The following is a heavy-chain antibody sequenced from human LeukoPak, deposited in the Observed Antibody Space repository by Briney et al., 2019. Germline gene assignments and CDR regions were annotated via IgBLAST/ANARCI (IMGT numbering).Heavy chain of an antibody. D-gene: IGHD4-17*01. CDR1: GFTFRSFA. V-gene: IGHV3-23*01. CDR3: TKDPNGDYVGAFDP. J-gene: IGHJ5*02. CDR2: ITGTHYTT. Sequence: GGSLRLSCADSGFTFRSFAMTWVRQAPGKGLEWVSSITGTHYTTYNTDSVKGRFTISRDNSKNTLYLQMNSLRADDTAVYYCTKDPNGDYVGAFDPWGQGTLVTVSS.